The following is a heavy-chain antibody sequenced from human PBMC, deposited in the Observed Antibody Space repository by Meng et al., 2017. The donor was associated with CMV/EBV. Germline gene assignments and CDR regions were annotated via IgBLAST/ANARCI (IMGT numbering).Heavy chain of an antibody. Sequence: ASRFPFATSGMHWVRQAPGKGLEWVSTISSRSDTIPYPDSVKGRFTISRDNSENTLYLQIHSLRAEDTARYYCAKGLFDTYWYFDLWGRGTLVTVSS. CDR2: ISSRSDTI. CDR1: RFPFATSG. V-gene: IGHV3-23*01. J-gene: IGHJ2*01. D-gene: IGHD3-9*01. CDR3: AKGLFDTYWYFDL.